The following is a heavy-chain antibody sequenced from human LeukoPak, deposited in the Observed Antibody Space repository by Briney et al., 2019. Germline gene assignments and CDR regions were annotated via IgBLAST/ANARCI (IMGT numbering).Heavy chain of an antibody. D-gene: IGHD5-24*01. CDR3: ARVVGDGYNYPYYFDY. J-gene: IGHJ4*02. V-gene: IGHV4-34*01. CDR2: INHGGST. CDR1: GGSFSDYY. Sequence: SETLSLPCAVYGGSFSDYYWSWIRQPPGKGLEWIGEINHGGSTNYNPSLKSRVTMSVDTSKNQFSLKLSSVTAADTAVYYCARVVGDGYNYPYYFDYWGQGTLVTVSS.